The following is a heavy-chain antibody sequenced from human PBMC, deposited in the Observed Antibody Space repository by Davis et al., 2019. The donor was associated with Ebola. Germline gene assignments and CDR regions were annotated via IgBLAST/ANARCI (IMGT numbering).Heavy chain of an antibody. D-gene: IGHD6-6*01. CDR2: VSWDGSNK. CDR3: ARDRYSSSAILDY. Sequence: GGSLRLSCTASGFTFSSSPMHWVRQAPGMGLEWVALVSWDGSNKYYADSVKGRFTISRDNSKNTLYLQMNSLRAEDTAVYYCARDRYSSSAILDYWGQGTLVTVSS. CDR1: GFTFSSSP. V-gene: IGHV3-30-3*01. J-gene: IGHJ4*02.